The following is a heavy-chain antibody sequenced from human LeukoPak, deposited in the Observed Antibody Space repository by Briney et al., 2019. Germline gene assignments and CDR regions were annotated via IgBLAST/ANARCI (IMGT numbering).Heavy chain of an antibody. V-gene: IGHV3-9*01. Sequence: PGGSLRLSCAASGFTFDDYAMHWVRQAPGKGLEWFSGIDWNSGSVGYADSVKGRFTISRDNVKNSLSLQMNGLRAEDTALYYCVKDRKSRDLDSLDIWGQGTMVTVSS. CDR2: IDWNSGSV. J-gene: IGHJ3*02. D-gene: IGHD5-24*01. CDR1: GFTFDDYA. CDR3: VKDRKSRDLDSLDI.